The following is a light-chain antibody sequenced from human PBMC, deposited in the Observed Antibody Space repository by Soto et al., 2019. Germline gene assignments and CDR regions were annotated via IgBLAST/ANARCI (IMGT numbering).Light chain of an antibody. V-gene: IGLV2-14*01. CDR2: EVS. CDR1: SSDVGGYNY. CDR3: SSYANSNVV. J-gene: IGLJ2*01. Sequence: QSALTQPASVSGSPGQSITISCTGTSSDVGGYNYVSWYQQHPGKAPKLMIYEVSHRPSGVSNRFSGSKSGNTASLTISGLQAEDEADYYCSSYANSNVVFGGGTKLTV.